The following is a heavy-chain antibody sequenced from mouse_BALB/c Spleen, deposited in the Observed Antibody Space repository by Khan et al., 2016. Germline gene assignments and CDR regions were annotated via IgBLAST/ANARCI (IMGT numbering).Heavy chain of an antibody. J-gene: IGHJ2*01. CDR2: IDPANGNT. CDR1: GFNIKDTY. V-gene: IGHV14-3*02. CDR3: ARDYGYEGYFDY. Sequence: EVQLQESGAELVKPGASVKLSCTASGFNIKDTYMHWVKQRPEQGLEWIGRIDPANGNTKYDPKFQGKATITADTSSNTAYLQLSSLTSEDTAVYYCARDYGYEGYFDYWGQGTTLTVSS. D-gene: IGHD2-2*01.